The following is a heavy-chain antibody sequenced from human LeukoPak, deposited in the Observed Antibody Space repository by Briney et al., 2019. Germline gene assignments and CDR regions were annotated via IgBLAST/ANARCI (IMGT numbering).Heavy chain of an antibody. CDR2: VSSSGATT. Sequence: GGSLRLSCAASGFTFTSYVMNWVRQAPGKGLEWVSAVSSSGATTYYPDSVRGRFTISRDNSKNTLYLQMNSLRAEDTAIYYCAKDLGGGHFPDAFDVWGQGTMVTVSS. CDR3: AKDLGGGHFPDAFDV. J-gene: IGHJ3*01. V-gene: IGHV3-23*01. CDR1: GFTFTSYV. D-gene: IGHD2-21*01.